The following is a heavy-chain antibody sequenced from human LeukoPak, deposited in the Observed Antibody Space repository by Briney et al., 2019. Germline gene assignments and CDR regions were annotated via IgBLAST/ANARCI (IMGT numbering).Heavy chain of an antibody. D-gene: IGHD6-19*01. J-gene: IGHJ6*03. CDR2: TYYRSKWYN. V-gene: IGHV6-1*01. Sequence: SQTLSLTCAISGDSVSSNSAAWNWIRQSPSRGLEWLGRTYYRSKWYNDYAVSVKSRITINPGTSKNQFSLQLNSVTPEDTAVYYCAREGLQQWLVRVDEGYYYYYMDVWGKGTTVTVSS. CDR3: AREGLQQWLVRVDEGYYYYYMDV. CDR1: GDSVSSNSAA.